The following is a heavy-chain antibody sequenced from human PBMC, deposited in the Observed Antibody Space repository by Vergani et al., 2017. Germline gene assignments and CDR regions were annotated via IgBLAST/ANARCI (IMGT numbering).Heavy chain of an antibody. V-gene: IGHV4-59*01. D-gene: IGHD2-21*02. CDR2: IYYSGST. J-gene: IGHJ3*02. Sequence: QVQLQESGPGLVKPSETLSLTCTVSGGSISSYYWSWIRQPPGKGLEWIGYIYYSGSTNYNPSLKSRVTISVDTSKNQFSLKLSSVNAADTAVYYCARNPYCGGDCYSDAVDIWGQGTMVTVSS. CDR3: ARNPYCGGDCYSDAVDI. CDR1: GGSISSYY.